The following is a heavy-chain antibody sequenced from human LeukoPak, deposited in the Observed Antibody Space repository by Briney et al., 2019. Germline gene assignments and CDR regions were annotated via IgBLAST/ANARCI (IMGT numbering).Heavy chain of an antibody. CDR1: GFTFSHYW. Sequence: GRSLRLSCAASGFTFSHYWMSWVRQAPGKGLEWVASIKPEGSEEDYVDSVRGRFTISRDNAKNSLYLQMNSLRAEDTAVYYCARNAGDYWGQGTLVTVSS. CDR3: ARNAGDY. V-gene: IGHV3-7*01. CDR2: IKPEGSEE. J-gene: IGHJ4*02. D-gene: IGHD2-2*01.